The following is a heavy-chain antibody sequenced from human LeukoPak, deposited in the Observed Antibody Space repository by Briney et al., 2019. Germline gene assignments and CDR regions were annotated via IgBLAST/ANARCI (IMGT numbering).Heavy chain of an antibody. CDR3: ARVPGAFDI. CDR2: INDNSGGT. Sequence: ASVKVSCKASGYTFTGYYMHWVRQAPGQGLEWMGWINDNSGGTNYAQKFQGRVTMTRDTSISTAYMELSWLRSDDTAVYYCARVPGAFDIWGQGTMVTVSS. V-gene: IGHV1-2*02. CDR1: GYTFTGYY. J-gene: IGHJ3*02.